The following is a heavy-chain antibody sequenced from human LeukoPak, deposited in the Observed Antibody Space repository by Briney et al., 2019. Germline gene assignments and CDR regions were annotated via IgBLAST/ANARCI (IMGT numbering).Heavy chain of an antibody. D-gene: IGHD6-19*01. CDR3: ARFAVHRRIAVDGQFGLDY. J-gene: IGHJ4*02. Sequence: GASVKVSCKASGYTFTSYGISWVRQAPGQGLEWMGWISAYNGNTNYAQKLQGRVTMTRDTSTSTVYMELSSLRSEDTAVYYCARFAVHRRIAVDGQFGLDYWGQGTLVTVSS. CDR2: ISAYNGNT. V-gene: IGHV1-18*01. CDR1: GYTFTSYG.